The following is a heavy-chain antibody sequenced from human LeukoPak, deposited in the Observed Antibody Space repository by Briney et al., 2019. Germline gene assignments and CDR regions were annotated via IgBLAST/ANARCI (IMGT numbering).Heavy chain of an antibody. CDR1: GFTFSSYA. CDR2: ISYDGSNK. J-gene: IGHJ4*02. V-gene: IGHV3-30*18. D-gene: IGHD3-10*01. Sequence: GGSLRLSCAASGFTFSSYAMSWVRQAPGKGLEWVAVISYDGSNKYYADSVKGRFTISRDNSKNTLYLQMNSLRAEDTAVYYCAKGQYYYGSGSYSLDYWGQGTLVTVSS. CDR3: AKGQYYYGSGSYSLDY.